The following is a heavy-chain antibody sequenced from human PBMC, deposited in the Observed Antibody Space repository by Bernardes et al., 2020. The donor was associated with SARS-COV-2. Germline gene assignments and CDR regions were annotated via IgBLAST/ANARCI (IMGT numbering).Heavy chain of an antibody. D-gene: IGHD6-19*01. CDR3: ARAPPEAVAGMGLFDY. CDR2: ISGYNGNR. V-gene: IGHV1-18*01. CDR1: GYTSTNYG. Sequence: ASVKVSCKASGYTSTNYGISWVRQAPGQGLEWMGWISGYNGNRNYAQNFQGRVTMNTDTSTSTAYMELRSLRSDDTAVYYCARAPPEAVAGMGLFDYWGQGTLVTVSS. J-gene: IGHJ4*02.